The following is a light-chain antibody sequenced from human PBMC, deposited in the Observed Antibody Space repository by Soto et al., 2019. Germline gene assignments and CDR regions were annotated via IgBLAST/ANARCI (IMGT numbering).Light chain of an antibody. V-gene: IGKV1-39*01. CDR1: QSISTY. CDR3: QQTYSSPFT. J-gene: IGKJ4*01. CDR2: AAS. Sequence: DIPMTQSPSSLSASVGDRVTISCRASQSISTYLNWYQQKPGKAPKFLIYAASTLQSGVPSRFSGSGSGTDFTLTISSLQPEDFATYYCQQTYSSPFTFGGGTKVEIK.